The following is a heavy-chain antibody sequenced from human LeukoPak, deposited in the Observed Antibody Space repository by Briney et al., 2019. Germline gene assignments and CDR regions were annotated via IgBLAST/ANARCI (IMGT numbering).Heavy chain of an antibody. CDR3: ARAPYYDFWSGYSHGAFDI. V-gene: IGHV4-59*12. CDR2: VYYSGSA. J-gene: IGHJ3*02. D-gene: IGHD3-3*01. Sequence: SETLSLTCTVSGGSISSDYWSWLRQPPGTGLEWIGYVYYSGSASYNPSLKSRVTISVDTSKNQFSLKLSSVTAADTAVYYCARAPYYDFWSGYSHGAFDIWGQGTMVTVSS. CDR1: GGSISSDY.